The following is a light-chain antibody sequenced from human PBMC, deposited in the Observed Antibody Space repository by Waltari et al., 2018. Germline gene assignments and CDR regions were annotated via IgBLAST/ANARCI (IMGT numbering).Light chain of an antibody. V-gene: IGKV3-20*01. CDR2: GEA. CDR1: QSIRRY. Sequence: EVVLTQSPGTLSLSPGERATLSCRARQSIRRYLAWYQQKPGQAPRLLNYGEASRATGTPYRFSGSVSGTDFSLTIIRLEPDDFAVYYCQNHERLPATFGQGTKVEIK. CDR3: QNHERLPAT. J-gene: IGKJ1*01.